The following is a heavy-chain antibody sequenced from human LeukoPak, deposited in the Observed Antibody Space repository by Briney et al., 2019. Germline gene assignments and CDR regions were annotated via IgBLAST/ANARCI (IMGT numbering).Heavy chain of an antibody. Sequence: GGSLRLSCAASGFTFSKYWMHWVRQAPGKGLVWVSRIYSDGSGTSYADSVKGRFTISGDNAKNTLFLQMNSLRAEDTAVYYCARDEIRTGAFDIWGQGTMVTVSS. J-gene: IGHJ3*02. D-gene: IGHD3-10*01. CDR2: IYSDGSGT. CDR3: ARDEIRTGAFDI. CDR1: GFTFSKYW. V-gene: IGHV3-74*01.